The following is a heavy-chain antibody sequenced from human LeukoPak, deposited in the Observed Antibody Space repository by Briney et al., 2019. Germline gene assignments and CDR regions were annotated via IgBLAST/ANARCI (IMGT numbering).Heavy chain of an antibody. CDR2: ILHSGST. Sequence: SQTLSLTCDVSGGSITSDTYYWSCIRQPPGKGLEWIGYILHSGSTYNNPSLKSRVTISVDTSKSQFSLKLSSVTAADAAVYYCARTRDFWSGFFDYWGHGTLVTVSS. V-gene: IGHV4-30-2*01. D-gene: IGHD3-3*01. CDR3: ARTRDFWSGFFDY. CDR1: GGSITSDTYY. J-gene: IGHJ4*01.